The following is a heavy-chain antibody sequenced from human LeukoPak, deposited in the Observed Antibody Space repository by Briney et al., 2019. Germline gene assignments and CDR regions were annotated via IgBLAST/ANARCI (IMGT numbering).Heavy chain of an antibody. D-gene: IGHD3-22*01. V-gene: IGHV4-39*07. CDR2: LYYSGST. CDR3: ARGDSYDFQFDP. J-gene: IGHJ5*02. CDR1: GGSIRSSRYY. Sequence: SETLSLTCTVSGGSIRSSRYYWGWIRQPPGKGLAWIGSLYYSGSTYYNPSLKSRVTISVDTSKNQFSLKLSSVTAADTAVYYCARGDSYDFQFDPWGQGTLVTVSS.